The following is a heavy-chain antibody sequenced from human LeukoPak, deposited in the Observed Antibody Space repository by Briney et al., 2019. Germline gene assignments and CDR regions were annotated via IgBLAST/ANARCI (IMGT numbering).Heavy chain of an antibody. CDR3: AREYSSSSGRRAFDI. D-gene: IGHD6-6*01. V-gene: IGHV4-59*08. J-gene: IGHJ3*02. CDR2: IYYSGST. CDR1: GGSISSHY. Sequence: SETLSLTCTVSGGSISSHYWSWIRQPPGKGLEWIGYIYYSGSTKFNPSLKSRVTISVDTSKNQFSLKLSSVTATDTAVYYCAREYSSSSGRRAFDIWGQGTMVTVSS.